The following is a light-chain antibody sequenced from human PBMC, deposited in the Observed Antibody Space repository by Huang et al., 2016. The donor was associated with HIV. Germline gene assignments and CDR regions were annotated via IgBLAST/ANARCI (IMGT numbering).Light chain of an antibody. J-gene: IGKJ1*01. CDR1: QTITWW. CDR3: QQDNAYPWT. V-gene: IGKV1-5*03. Sequence: DLQMTQSPSTLSASIGDRVTITCRASQTITWWLAWYQQKPGKAPKVLIYKAASLESGGPSRFIGSGSGTEFTLTISRLQPDDFVTYYCQQDNAYPWTFGQGTKVEI. CDR2: KAA.